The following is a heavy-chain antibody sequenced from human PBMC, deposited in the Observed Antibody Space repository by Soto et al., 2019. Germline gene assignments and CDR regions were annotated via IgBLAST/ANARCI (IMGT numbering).Heavy chain of an antibody. J-gene: IGHJ4*02. CDR2: ISGGGDTT. CDR3: AKEEGYILAAGLGYYYDY. D-gene: IGHD6-13*01. Sequence: GGSLRLSCAASGFTFSNSAMTWVRQAPGKGLEWVSSISGGGDTTYYADSVKGRFTLSRDNSKDTLYLEMDSLRAEDTALYYCAKEEGYILAAGLGYYYDYWGQGTLVTVSS. CDR1: GFTFSNSA. V-gene: IGHV3-23*01.